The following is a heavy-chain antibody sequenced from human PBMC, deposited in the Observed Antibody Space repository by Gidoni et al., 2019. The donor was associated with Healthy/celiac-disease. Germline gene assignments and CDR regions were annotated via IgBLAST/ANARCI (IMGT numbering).Heavy chain of an antibody. CDR1: ASTSSSDA. J-gene: IGHJ4*02. CDR3: AKEGSSGYYYDDDY. Sequence: EVQLVDSWGSPVQPGRALRRSCDASASTSSSDAMTSARQAPGTGLEWVSAISGSGGSTYYADFVKGRFTISSDNSKNTLYLQMNSLRAEDTAVYYCAKEGSSGYYYDDDYWGQVTLVTVSS. CDR2: ISGSGGST. D-gene: IGHD3-22*01. V-gene: IGHV3-23*04.